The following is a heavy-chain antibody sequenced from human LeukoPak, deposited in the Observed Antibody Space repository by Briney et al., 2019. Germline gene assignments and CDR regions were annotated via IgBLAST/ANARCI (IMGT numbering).Heavy chain of an antibody. CDR2: IYTSGTT. Sequence: SETLSLTCTVSGGSISSYYWNWIRQPAGKGLEWIGRIYTSGTTNYNPSLKSRLTMSLDTSKNQFSLKLSSVTAADTAVYYCAGAGDSGYYHIDYWGQGTLVTVSS. CDR3: AGAGDSGYYHIDY. D-gene: IGHD3-22*01. CDR1: GGSISSYY. V-gene: IGHV4-4*07. J-gene: IGHJ4*02.